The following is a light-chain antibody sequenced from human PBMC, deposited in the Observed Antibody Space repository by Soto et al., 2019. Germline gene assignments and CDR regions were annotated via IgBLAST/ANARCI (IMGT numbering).Light chain of an antibody. CDR1: QSISTW. CDR2: KAS. J-gene: IGKJ1*01. CDR3: QQYNSYWT. Sequence: DIQMTQSPSTLSASVGDRVTITCRASQSISTWLAWYQQKPGKAPKLLIYKASSLESGVPARFSGSGSVTEFTLTISSLQPDDFATYYCQQYNSYWTCGQGTKVEIK. V-gene: IGKV1-5*03.